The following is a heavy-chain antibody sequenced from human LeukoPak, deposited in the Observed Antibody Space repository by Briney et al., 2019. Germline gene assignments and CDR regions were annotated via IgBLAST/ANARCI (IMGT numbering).Heavy chain of an antibody. CDR1: GFTFSSYW. CDR3: ARVPLYGDYGQIDY. D-gene: IGHD4-17*01. V-gene: IGHV3-7*01. CDR2: INQDGSER. J-gene: IGHJ4*02. Sequence: PGGSLRLSCAASGFTFSSYWMSWVRQAPGKGLEWVANINQDGSERYYVDSVKGRFTISRDNAKNSLYLQMNSLRAEDTAVYYCARVPLYGDYGQIDYWGQGTLVTVSS.